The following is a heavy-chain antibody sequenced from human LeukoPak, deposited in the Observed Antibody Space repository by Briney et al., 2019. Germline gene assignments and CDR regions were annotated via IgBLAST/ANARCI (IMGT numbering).Heavy chain of an antibody. CDR1: GYTFTGYY. D-gene: IGHD3-22*01. Sequence: GASVKVSCKASGYTFTGYYMHWVRQAPGQGLEWMGWINPNSGGTNYAQKFQGRVTMTRDTSISTAYMELSRLRSDDTAVYYCARVGRHRYYYDSSGFYGSWFDPWGQGTLVTVSS. J-gene: IGHJ5*02. CDR2: INPNSGGT. V-gene: IGHV1-2*02. CDR3: ARVGRHRYYYDSSGFYGSWFDP.